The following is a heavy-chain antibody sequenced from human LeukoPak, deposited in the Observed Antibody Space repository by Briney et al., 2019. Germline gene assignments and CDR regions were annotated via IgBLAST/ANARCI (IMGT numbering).Heavy chain of an antibody. CDR2: ISSSSSYI. D-gene: IGHD3-22*01. Sequence: PGGSLRLSCAASGFTFSSYSMNWVRQAPGKGLEWVSSISSSSSYIYYADSVKGRSTISRDNAKNSLYLQMNSLRVEDTAIYFCARAAYDSNGYLTLWGQGTLVTVSS. CDR3: ARAAYDSNGYLTL. CDR1: GFTFSSYS. J-gene: IGHJ4*02. V-gene: IGHV3-21*01.